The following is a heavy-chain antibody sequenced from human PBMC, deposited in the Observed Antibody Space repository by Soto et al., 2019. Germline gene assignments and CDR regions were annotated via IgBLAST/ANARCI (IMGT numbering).Heavy chain of an antibody. V-gene: IGHV3-23*01. CDR3: AKDPHSSGWDFFGFDP. J-gene: IGHJ5*02. D-gene: IGHD6-19*01. CDR1: GFTFSSYA. Sequence: GGSLRLSCGASGFTFSSYAMTWVRQAPGRGLEWVSGISGSGGSTYYTDFVKGRFTVSRDNSKNTLYLQMNSLEDDDTAVYYCAKDPHSSGWDFFGFDPWGQGTLVPVSP. CDR2: ISGSGGST.